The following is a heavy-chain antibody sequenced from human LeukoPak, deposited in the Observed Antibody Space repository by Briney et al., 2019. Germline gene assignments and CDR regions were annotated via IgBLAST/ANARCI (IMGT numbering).Heavy chain of an antibody. D-gene: IGHD6-6*01. J-gene: IGHJ4*02. Sequence: GGSLRLSCAASGFTFSSYWMSWVRQAPGKGLEWVANIKQDGSVEYYVVSVKGRFTVSRDNAKESLYLQMNSLGAEDTAVYYCARQKYSGSSLDYWGQGTLVTVSS. CDR3: ARQKYSGSSLDY. CDR1: GFTFSSYW. V-gene: IGHV3-7*04. CDR2: IKQDGSVE.